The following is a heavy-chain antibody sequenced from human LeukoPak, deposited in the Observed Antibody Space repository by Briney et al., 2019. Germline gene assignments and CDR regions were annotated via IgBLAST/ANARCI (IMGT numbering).Heavy chain of an antibody. CDR1: GYTFTSYG. Sequence: ASVKVSCTASGYTFTSYGISWVRQAPGQGLEWMGWISAYNGNTNYAQKLQGRVTMTTDTSTSTAYMELRSLRSDDTAVYYCARVKAAAGSGWFDPWGQGTLVTVSS. D-gene: IGHD6-13*01. V-gene: IGHV1-18*01. CDR2: ISAYNGNT. CDR3: ARVKAAAGSGWFDP. J-gene: IGHJ5*02.